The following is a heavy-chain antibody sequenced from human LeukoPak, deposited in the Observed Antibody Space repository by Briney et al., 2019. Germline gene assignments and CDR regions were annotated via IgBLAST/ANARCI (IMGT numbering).Heavy chain of an antibody. D-gene: IGHD4-17*01. J-gene: IGHJ6*02. CDR2: IIPTFGSA. CDR3: GRDQPLAVTTDFHYYGMDV. V-gene: IGHV1-69*13. CDR1: CGTCISYA. Sequence: GASVKIFCKASCGTCISYAISWLRQAPRQGLEWMGGIIPTFGSANYAQKFQRRVTTTADESTSTAYMQLSSLRTEATTVMYCGRDQPLAVTTDFHYYGMDVWGQGTTVTVSS.